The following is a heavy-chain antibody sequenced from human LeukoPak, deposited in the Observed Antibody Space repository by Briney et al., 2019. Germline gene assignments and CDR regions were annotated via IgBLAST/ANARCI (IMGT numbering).Heavy chain of an antibody. CDR1: GGTFTSYG. CDR3: ARDGYGGNPRVFYFDY. J-gene: IGHJ4*02. D-gene: IGHD4-23*01. CDR2: IIPILGIA. Sequence: SVKVSCKASGGTFTSYGISWVRQAQGQGLEWMGRIIPILGIANYAQNFQARVTIPADKSTSTAYMDLSSLRSEDTAVYYCARDGYGGNPRVFYFDYWGQGTLVTVSS. V-gene: IGHV1-69*04.